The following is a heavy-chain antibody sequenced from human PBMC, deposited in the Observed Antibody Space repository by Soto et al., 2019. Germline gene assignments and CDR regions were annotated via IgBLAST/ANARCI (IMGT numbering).Heavy chain of an antibody. J-gene: IGHJ3*01. CDR2: IRWNSKNI. CDR3: VNDSVKVGTNDGFDV. D-gene: IGHD1-26*01. CDR1: GFAFDDYA. Sequence: EVQLLESGGGLVQPGRSLRVSCAASGFAFDDYAMHWVRQGPGQGLEWVSRIRWNSKNIVYGDSVKGRFTISRDKAKNARYLQRDSLTAEDTTLYYCVNDSVKVGTNDGFDVWGQGKLVTVSS. V-gene: IGHV3-9*01.